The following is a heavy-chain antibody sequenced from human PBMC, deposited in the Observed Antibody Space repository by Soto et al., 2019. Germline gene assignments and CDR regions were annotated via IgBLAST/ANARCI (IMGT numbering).Heavy chain of an antibody. CDR1: GFTFSSYS. V-gene: IGHV3-48*01. D-gene: IGHD3-9*01. CDR2: ISSSSSTI. J-gene: IGHJ5*02. CDR3: ARDATGYAGWFDP. Sequence: GGSLRLSCAASGFTFSSYSMNWVRQAPGKGLEWVSYISSSSSTIYYADSVKGRFTISRDNAKNSLYLQMNSLRAEDTAVYYCARDATGYAGWFDPWGQGTLVTVSS.